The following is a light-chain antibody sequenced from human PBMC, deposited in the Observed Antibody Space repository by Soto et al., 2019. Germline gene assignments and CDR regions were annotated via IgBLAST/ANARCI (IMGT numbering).Light chain of an antibody. CDR3: QQYNNWPPIT. CDR2: YAS. Sequence: IMMTQSPATLSVSPGERATLSCRASQSVSNNVAWYQQKPGQAPRLLIYYASTRATGIPARFSGSGSGKEFTLTISSLQSEDFAFYYCQQYNNWPPITFGQGTRLEIK. CDR1: QSVSNN. V-gene: IGKV3-15*01. J-gene: IGKJ5*01.